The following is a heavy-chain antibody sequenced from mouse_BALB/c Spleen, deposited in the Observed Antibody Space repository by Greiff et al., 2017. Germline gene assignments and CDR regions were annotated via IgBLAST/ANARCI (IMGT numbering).Heavy chain of an antibody. CDR1: GFTFSSYG. V-gene: IGHV5-6*02. Sequence: DVMLVESGGDLVKPGGSLKLSCAASGFTFSSYGMSWVRQTPDKRLEWVATISSGGSYTYYPDSVKGRFTISRDNAKNTLYLQMSSLKSEDTAMYYCARPLYDYDGYFDYWGQGTTLTVSS. J-gene: IGHJ2*01. D-gene: IGHD2-4*01. CDR2: ISSGGSYT. CDR3: ARPLYDYDGYFDY.